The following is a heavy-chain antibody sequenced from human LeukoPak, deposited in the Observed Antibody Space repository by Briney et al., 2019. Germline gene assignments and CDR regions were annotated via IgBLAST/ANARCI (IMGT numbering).Heavy chain of an antibody. CDR1: GYTFTSYY. J-gene: IGHJ4*02. V-gene: IGHV1-46*01. CDR2: INPSGGST. Sequence: ASVKVSCKASGYTFTSYYMHWVRQAPGQGLEWMGIINPSGGSTSYAQKFQGRVTMTRDTSTSTVYMELRSLRSEDTAVYYCARDHYHKIHSVMVTAPDYWGQGTLVIVSS. D-gene: IGHD2-21*02. CDR3: ARDHYHKIHSVMVTAPDY.